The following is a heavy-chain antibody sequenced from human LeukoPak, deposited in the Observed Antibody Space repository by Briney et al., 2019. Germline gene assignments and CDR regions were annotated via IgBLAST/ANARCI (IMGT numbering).Heavy chain of an antibody. CDR2: LNSDGSST. D-gene: IGHD2/OR15-2a*01. V-gene: IGHV3-74*01. J-gene: IGHJ4*02. CDR1: GFAFSSYA. CDR3: ARTISSSTTSCFLY. Sequence: GGSLTLSCAASGFAFSSYAMTWIRQAPGKGLVWVSRLNSDGSSTTYADSVKGRFTISRDNVKNTLYLQMNSLRAEDTAVYYCARTISSSTTSCFLYWGQGTQVTVSS.